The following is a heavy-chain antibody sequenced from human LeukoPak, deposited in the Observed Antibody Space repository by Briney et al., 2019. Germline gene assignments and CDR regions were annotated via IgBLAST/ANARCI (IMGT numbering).Heavy chain of an antibody. CDR3: ARGRDYGDP. CDR1: GYTFTNYD. CDR2: ISTYNGDT. D-gene: IGHD4-17*01. J-gene: IGHJ5*02. Sequence: ASVKVSYKASGYTFTNYDINWVRQAPGQGLEWMGWISTYNGDTNYAQNLQGRVTMTTDTSTSTAYMELRSLRSDDTAVYFCARGRDYGDPWGQGTLVTVSS. V-gene: IGHV1-18*01.